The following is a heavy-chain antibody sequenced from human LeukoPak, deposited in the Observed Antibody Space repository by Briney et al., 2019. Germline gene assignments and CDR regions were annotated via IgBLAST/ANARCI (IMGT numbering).Heavy chain of an antibody. D-gene: IGHD2-8*02. CDR1: GGSISGYY. J-gene: IGHJ4*02. Sequence: SETLSLTCTVSGGSISGYYWSWIRQPPGKGLEWIGYMYYSGRSNYNPSLKSRGTISVDTSKNQFSLKLSSVTAADTAVYYCARVRGSTGGYYSLDYWGQGTLVTVSS. CDR2: MYYSGRS. V-gene: IGHV4-59*01. CDR3: ARVRGSTGGYYSLDY.